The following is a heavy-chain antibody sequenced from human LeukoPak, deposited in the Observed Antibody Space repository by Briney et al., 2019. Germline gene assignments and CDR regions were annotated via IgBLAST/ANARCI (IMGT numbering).Heavy chain of an antibody. CDR3: ARNYGDYTDSEYYFDY. V-gene: IGHV1-2*02. J-gene: IGHJ4*02. CDR1: GYTFTGYY. Sequence: ASVKVSCKASGYTFTGYYMHWVRQAPGQGLEWMGWINLNSGGTNYAQKFQGRVTMTRDTSISTAYMELSRLRSDDTAVYYCARNYGDYTDSEYYFDYWGQGTLVTVSS. D-gene: IGHD4-17*01. CDR2: INLNSGGT.